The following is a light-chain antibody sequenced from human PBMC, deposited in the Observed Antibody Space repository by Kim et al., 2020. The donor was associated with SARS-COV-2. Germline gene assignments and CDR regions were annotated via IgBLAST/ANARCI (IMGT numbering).Light chain of an antibody. V-gene: IGLV10-54*04. Sequence: QAGLTQPPSVSKGLRQTATLTCTGNSNNVGDQGAAWLQQRQGHPPKLLFNRNNNRASGIPERFSGSNSGNTATLTISGTQAMDEADYYCQAWDSRSYVVFGGGTQLTVL. J-gene: IGLJ2*01. CDR3: QAWDSRSYVV. CDR2: RNN. CDR1: SNNVGDQG.